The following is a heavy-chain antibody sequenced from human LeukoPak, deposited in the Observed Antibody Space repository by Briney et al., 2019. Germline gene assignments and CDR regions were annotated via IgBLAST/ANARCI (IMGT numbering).Heavy chain of an antibody. D-gene: IGHD4-11*01. J-gene: IGHJ5*02. CDR2: ISAYNGNT. Sequence: ASVKVSCKASGYTFTGYYIHWVRQAPGQGLEWMGWISAYNGNTNYAQKLQGRVTMTTDTSTSTAYMELRSLRSDDTAVYYCARDRDYSNPTNWFDPWGQGTLVTVSS. V-gene: IGHV1-18*04. CDR3: ARDRDYSNPTNWFDP. CDR1: GYTFTGYY.